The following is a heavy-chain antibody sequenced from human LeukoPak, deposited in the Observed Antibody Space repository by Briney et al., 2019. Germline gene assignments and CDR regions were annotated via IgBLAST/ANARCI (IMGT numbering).Heavy chain of an antibody. Sequence: GASVKVSCKASGGTFNNDVISWVRQAPGQGLEWMGEINPMYDKANYARKFHGRVTITADESTTTVHMELRSLRSDDTAVYYCARLYSSGWPLECMDVWGQGTTVTVSS. CDR1: GGTFNNDV. J-gene: IGHJ6*02. CDR3: ARLYSSGWPLECMDV. V-gene: IGHV1-69*13. D-gene: IGHD6-19*01. CDR2: INPMYDKA.